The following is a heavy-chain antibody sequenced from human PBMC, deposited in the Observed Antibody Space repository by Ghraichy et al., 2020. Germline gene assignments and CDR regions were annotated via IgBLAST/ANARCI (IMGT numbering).Heavy chain of an antibody. Sequence: SETLSLTCTVSGGSISSYYWSWIRQPPGKGLEWIGYIYTSGSTNYNPSLKSRVTISVDTSKNQFSLKLSSVTAADTAVYYCARRAVDTAMVDWYFDLWGRGTLVTVSS. D-gene: IGHD5-18*01. J-gene: IGHJ2*01. CDR3: ARRAVDTAMVDWYFDL. CDR2: IYTSGST. V-gene: IGHV4-4*09. CDR1: GGSISSYY.